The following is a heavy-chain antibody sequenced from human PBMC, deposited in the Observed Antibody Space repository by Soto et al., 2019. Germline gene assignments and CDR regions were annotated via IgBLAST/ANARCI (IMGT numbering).Heavy chain of an antibody. CDR1: GDSLSNGDW. J-gene: IGHJ5*02. CDR2: IYHGGSN. Sequence: WETLSLTCAVSGDSLSNGDWWGWVRQPPGRGLEWMGNIYHGGSNYNNPSLKGRVTMSLDTSRNHFSLILRSVTAADTAIYYCLRESRLPFHPWGQGTQVTVSS. V-gene: IGHV4-4*02. D-gene: IGHD3-16*01. CDR3: LRESRLPFHP.